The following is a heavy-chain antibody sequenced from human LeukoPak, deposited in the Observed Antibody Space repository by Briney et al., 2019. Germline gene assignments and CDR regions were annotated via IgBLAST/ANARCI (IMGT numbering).Heavy chain of an antibody. D-gene: IGHD3-10*01. V-gene: IGHV3-48*01. CDR1: GFTFSSYS. CDR2: ISSSSSTI. Sequence: PGGSLRLSCAASGFTFSSYSMNWVRQAPGKGPEWVSYISSSSSTIYYADSVKGRFTISRDNAKNSLYLQMNSLRAEDTAVYYCARDRLLWFGEFWGQGTLVTVSS. J-gene: IGHJ4*02. CDR3: ARDRLLWFGEF.